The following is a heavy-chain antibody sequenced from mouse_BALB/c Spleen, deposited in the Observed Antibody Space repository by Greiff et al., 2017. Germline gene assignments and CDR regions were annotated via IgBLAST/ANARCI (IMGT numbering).Heavy chain of an antibody. CDR2: INSNGGST. Sequence: VQVVESGGGLVQPGGSLKLSCAASGFTFSSYGMSWVRQTPDKRLELVATINSNGGSTYYPDSVKGRFTISRDNAKNTLYLQMSSLKSEDTAMYYCARGRSTMITTEAMDYWGQGTSVTVSS. CDR1: GFTFSSYG. V-gene: IGHV5-6-3*01. J-gene: IGHJ4*01. CDR3: ARGRSTMITTEAMDY. D-gene: IGHD2-4*01.